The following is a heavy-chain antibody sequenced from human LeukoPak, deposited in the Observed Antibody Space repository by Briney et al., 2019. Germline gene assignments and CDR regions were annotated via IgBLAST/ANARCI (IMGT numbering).Heavy chain of an antibody. CDR2: IKHRAST. CDR3: ARNPMEEYFDS. CDR1: GGSFSGYY. V-gene: IGHV4-34*01. Sequence: SETLSLTCAVYGGSFSGYYWSWIRQPPGKGLEWIGEIKHRASTNYNPSLKSLVTISVDTSKNQFSLKLSAVTAADTAVYYCARNPMEEYFDSWGQGTQVTVSS. D-gene: IGHD3-3*01. J-gene: IGHJ4*02.